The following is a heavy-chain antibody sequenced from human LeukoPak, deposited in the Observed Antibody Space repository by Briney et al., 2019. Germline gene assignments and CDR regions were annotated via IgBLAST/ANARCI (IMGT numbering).Heavy chain of an antibody. CDR1: GFNFVDYA. CDR3: ARAPYYYVSSGYDTDY. V-gene: IGHV3-43*02. J-gene: IGHJ4*02. D-gene: IGHD3-22*01. Sequence: GSLRLSCAASGFNFVDYALHWVRKPPGPGQGSVSLMSVDCDSTYYAESVKGPFTIYRNNSKNSLSLQMNNLKTGDTALYYCARAPYYYVSSGYDTDYWGQGTLVPVSS. CDR2: MSVDCDST.